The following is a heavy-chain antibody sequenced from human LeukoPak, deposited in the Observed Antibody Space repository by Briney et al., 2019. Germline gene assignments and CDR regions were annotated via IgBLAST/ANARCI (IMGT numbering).Heavy chain of an antibody. CDR2: ISSSGSTI. J-gene: IGHJ6*03. CDR3: AREGGPYSSGWLVYYYYYMDV. V-gene: IGHV3-48*03. D-gene: IGHD6-19*01. Sequence: GGSLRLSCAASGFTFSSYEMNWVRQAPGKGLEWVSYISSSGSTIYYADSVKGRFTISRDNAKNSLYLQMNSLRAEDTALYYCAREGGPYSSGWLVYYYYYMDVWGKGTTVTISS. CDR1: GFTFSSYE.